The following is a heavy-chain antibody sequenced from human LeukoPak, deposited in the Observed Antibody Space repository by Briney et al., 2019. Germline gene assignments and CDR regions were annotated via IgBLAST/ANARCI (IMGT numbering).Heavy chain of an antibody. V-gene: IGHV3-7*03. CDR3: ARLIVGAIDY. J-gene: IGHJ4*02. CDR2: IKQDGGEK. CDR1: GFTVSSNY. Sequence: PGGSLRLSCAASGFTVSSNYMSWVRQAPGKGLEWVANIKQDGGEKYVDSVKGRFTISRDNAKNSLYLQMNSLRAEDTAMYYCARLIVGAIDYWGQGTLVTVSS. D-gene: IGHD1-26*01.